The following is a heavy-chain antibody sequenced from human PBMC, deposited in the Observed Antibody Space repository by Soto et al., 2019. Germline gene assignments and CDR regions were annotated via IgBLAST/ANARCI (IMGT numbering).Heavy chain of an antibody. Sequence: SVEVSCKASGETYTSSAMSWVRQAPGQGLEWMGGIIPIFGTANYAQKFQGRVTITADESTSTAYMELSSLRSEDTAVYYCAREGRAFDYWGQGTLVTVSS. V-gene: IGHV1-69*13. J-gene: IGHJ4*02. CDR2: IIPIFGTA. CDR3: AREGRAFDY. CDR1: GETYTSSA.